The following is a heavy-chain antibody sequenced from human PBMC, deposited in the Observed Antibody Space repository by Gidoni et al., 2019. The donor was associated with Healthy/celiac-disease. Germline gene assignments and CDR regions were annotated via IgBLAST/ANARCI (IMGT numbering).Heavy chain of an antibody. J-gene: IGHJ6*03. CDR1: GFTFSSYY. CDR3: ARGGQYSSSYYYMDV. Sequence: EVQLVESGGGLVQPRGSLRLSCAASGFTFSSYYMHWVLQPTGKVLEWVSAIGTAGDPYYPGSVKGRLTISRENAKNALYRKMNRLRAGDTAVYYCARGGQYSSSYYYMDVWGKGTTVTVSS. V-gene: IGHV3-13*05. D-gene: IGHD6-6*01. CDR2: IGTAGDP.